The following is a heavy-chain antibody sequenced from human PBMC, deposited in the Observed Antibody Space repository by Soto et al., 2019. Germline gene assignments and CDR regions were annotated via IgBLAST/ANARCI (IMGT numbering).Heavy chain of an antibody. J-gene: IGHJ6*02. CDR2: IMPIFRAP. Sequence: QVQLVQSGAEVKKPGSSVKVSCKASGGAFSDYAFSWVRQAPGQGLEWLGGIMPIFRAPDYAQKFQGRVTIPADDFTRTAYMEMNSLRSEDTAVYYCASWLKGPDIGNYSYGMDVWGQGTTVTVS. CDR3: ASWLKGPDIGNYSYGMDV. CDR1: GGAFSDYA. V-gene: IGHV1-69*12. D-gene: IGHD2-15*01.